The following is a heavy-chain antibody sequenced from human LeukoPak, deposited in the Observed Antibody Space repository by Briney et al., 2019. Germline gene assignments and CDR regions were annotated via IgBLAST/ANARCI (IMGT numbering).Heavy chain of an antibody. Sequence: PGESLKISCKGSGYSFTSYWIGWVRQMPGKGLEWMGIIYPGDPDTRYSPSFQGQVTISADKSISTAYLQWSSLKASDTAMYYCARHLAAARYYYGMDVWGQGTTVTVSS. CDR3: ARHLAAARYYYGMDV. J-gene: IGHJ6*02. CDR1: GYSFTSYW. D-gene: IGHD6-13*01. CDR2: IYPGDPDT. V-gene: IGHV5-51*01.